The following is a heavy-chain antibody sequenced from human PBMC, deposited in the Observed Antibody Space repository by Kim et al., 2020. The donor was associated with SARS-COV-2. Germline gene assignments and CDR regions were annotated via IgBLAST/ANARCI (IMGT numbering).Heavy chain of an antibody. V-gene: IGHV3-33*01. CDR3: ARTLVLSGYYGMDV. J-gene: IGHJ6*02. Sequence: YAVSLKGRFTISRDNSKNTLYLQMNSLRAEDTAVYYCARTLVLSGYYGMDVWGQGTTVTVSS. D-gene: IGHD3-10*01.